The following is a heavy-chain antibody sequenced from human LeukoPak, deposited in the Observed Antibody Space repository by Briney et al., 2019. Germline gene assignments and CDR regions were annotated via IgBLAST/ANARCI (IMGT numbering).Heavy chain of an antibody. CDR1: GGTFSSYA. Sequence: SVKVSCKASGGTFSSYAISWVRQAPGQGLEWMGGIIPIFGTANYAQKFQGRVTITADESTSTAYMELSSLRSEDTAVYYCARSRPTVTTEYYYYYMDVWGKGTTVTVSS. V-gene: IGHV1-69*13. J-gene: IGHJ6*03. CDR2: IIPIFGTA. D-gene: IGHD4-11*01. CDR3: ARSRPTVTTEYYYYYMDV.